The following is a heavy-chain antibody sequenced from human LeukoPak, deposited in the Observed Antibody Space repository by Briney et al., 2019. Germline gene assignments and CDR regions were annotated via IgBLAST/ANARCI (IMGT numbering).Heavy chain of an antibody. Sequence: GASVNVSCKASGYTFTSYAMHWVRQAPGQRLEWMGWINAGNGNTKYSQKFQGRVTITRDTSASTAYMELSSLRSEDTAVYYCARTRRIAVAEDYYYYGMDVWGQGTTVTVSS. D-gene: IGHD6-19*01. V-gene: IGHV1-3*01. CDR1: GYTFTSYA. CDR2: INAGNGNT. J-gene: IGHJ6*02. CDR3: ARTRRIAVAEDYYYYGMDV.